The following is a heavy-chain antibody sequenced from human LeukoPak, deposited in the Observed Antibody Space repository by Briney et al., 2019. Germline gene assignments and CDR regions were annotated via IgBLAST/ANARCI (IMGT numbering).Heavy chain of an antibody. CDR1: GFTFSTYR. CDR2: IDPSSSYI. J-gene: IGHJ4*02. V-gene: IGHV3-21*01. CDR3: TRGSYGDYEY. D-gene: IGHD4-17*01. Sequence: PGGSLRLSCSASGFTFSTYRMNWVRQAPGKGLEWVSSIDPSSSYIYYADSVRGRFTISRDNAQNSLYLQVNSLRAEDTAVYYCTRGSYGDYEYWGQGTLVTVSS.